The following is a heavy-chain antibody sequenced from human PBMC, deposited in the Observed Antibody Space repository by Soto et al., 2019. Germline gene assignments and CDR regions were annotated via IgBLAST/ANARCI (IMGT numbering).Heavy chain of an antibody. CDR2: INPSGGST. J-gene: IGHJ6*03. V-gene: IGHV1-46*03. Sequence: GASVKVSCKASGDTFTSYYMHWVRQAPGQGLEWMGIINPSGGSTSYAQKFQGRVTMTRDTSTSTVYMELSSLRSEDTAVYYCATRYDFWSGPGNYYYYYMDVWGKGTTVTVSS. CDR1: GDTFTSYY. D-gene: IGHD3-3*01. CDR3: ATRYDFWSGPGNYYYYYMDV.